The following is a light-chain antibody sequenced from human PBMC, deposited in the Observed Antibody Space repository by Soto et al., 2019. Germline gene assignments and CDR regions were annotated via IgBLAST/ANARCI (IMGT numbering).Light chain of an antibody. CDR2: EVS. J-gene: IGLJ1*01. CDR1: SSDVGSYNY. CDR3: SSYTGSSTL. V-gene: IGLV2-14*01. Sequence: QSVLTQPASVSGSPGQSITISCTGTSSDVGSYNYVSWYQQHPGKAPKLMNYEVSDRPSGISSRFSGSKSGNTASLTISGLQTEDEADYYCSSYTGSSTLFGTGTKLTVL.